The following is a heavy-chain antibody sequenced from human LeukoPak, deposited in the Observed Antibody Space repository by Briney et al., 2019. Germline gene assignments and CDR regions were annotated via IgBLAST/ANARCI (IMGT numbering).Heavy chain of an antibody. V-gene: IGHV1-2*02. J-gene: IGHJ4*02. CDR2: INPNSGGT. Sequence: GASVKVSCKASGYTFTGYYMHWVRQAPGQGLEWMGWINPNSGGTNYAQKFQGRVTMTRDTSISTAYMELRSLRSDDTAVYYCARGDDILTGYYYYWGQGTLVTVSS. D-gene: IGHD3-9*01. CDR3: ARGDDILTGYYYY. CDR1: GYTFTGYY.